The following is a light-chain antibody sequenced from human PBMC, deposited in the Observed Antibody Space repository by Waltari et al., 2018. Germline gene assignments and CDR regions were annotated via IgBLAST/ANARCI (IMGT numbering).Light chain of an antibody. CDR3: QVWDSSSDHVV. CDR1: NIGSKS. CDR2: YND. Sequence: SYVLTQPPSVSVAPGKTASITCGGNNIGSKSVHWYQRKAGQAPELVIFYNDDRPSGMPERFSGSNSGDTATLTISRGEAGDGADYYCQVWDSSSDHVVFGGGTKLTVL. V-gene: IGLV3-21*04. J-gene: IGLJ2*01.